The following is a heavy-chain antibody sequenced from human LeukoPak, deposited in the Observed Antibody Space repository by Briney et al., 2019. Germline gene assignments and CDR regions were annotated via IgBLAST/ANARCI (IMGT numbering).Heavy chain of an antibody. CDR1: GVTLSDYE. CDR2: MNRRGDRI. D-gene: IGHD5-12*01. Sequence: PGGSLRLSCTVLGVTLSDYELNWVRQAPKKGPEWVSYMNRRGDRIDHADSVKGRFTMSRDIATKSVFLQMTGLRVDDTAVYYCATRIPYTGYNNWGQGTLATVSS. CDR3: ATRIPYTGYNN. J-gene: IGHJ4*02. V-gene: IGHV3-48*03.